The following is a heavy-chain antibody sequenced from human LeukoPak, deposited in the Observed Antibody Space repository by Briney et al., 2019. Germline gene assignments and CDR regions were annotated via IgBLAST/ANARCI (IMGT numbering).Heavy chain of an antibody. CDR1: GFTFSNYA. V-gene: IGHV3-23*01. CDR3: AKNGRAAAPGYYYMDV. J-gene: IGHJ6*03. D-gene: IGHD6-13*01. Sequence: GGSLRLSCAASGFTFSNYAMRWVRQAPGKGLEWVSGISGSGDSTYYADSVKGRFTISRDNSKNTLYLQMNSLRAEDTAVYYCAKNGRAAAPGYYYMDVWGKGTTVTISS. CDR2: ISGSGDST.